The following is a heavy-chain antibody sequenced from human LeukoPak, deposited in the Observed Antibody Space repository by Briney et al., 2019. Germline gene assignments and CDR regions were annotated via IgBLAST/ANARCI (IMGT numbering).Heavy chain of an antibody. CDR3: ARGPTPRRSLVTGTPYFDY. J-gene: IGHJ4*02. CDR2: IYYSGST. V-gene: IGHV4-30-4*08. D-gene: IGHD1-20*01. Sequence: SETLALTCTVSGGSMSSGDYYWSWIRQPPGKGLEWIGYIYYSGSTYYNPSLKSRVTISVDTSKNQFSLKLSSVTAADTAVYYCARGPTPRRSLVTGTPYFDYWGQGTLVTVSS. CDR1: GGSMSSGDYY.